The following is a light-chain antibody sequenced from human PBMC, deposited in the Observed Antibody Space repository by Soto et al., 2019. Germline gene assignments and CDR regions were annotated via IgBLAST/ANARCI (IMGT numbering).Light chain of an antibody. CDR2: WAS. J-gene: IGKJ2*01. CDR1: QSVLYSSNSKNY. CDR3: QQYYSTTPT. Sequence: DIVMTQSPDSLAVSLGDRATINCKSSQSVLYSSNSKNYVAWYQQKPGQPPKMVIYWASTRESGVPARFSGSGSGTDFTLTISSLQAEDEAVYYCQQYYSTTPTFGQGTKLEIK. V-gene: IGKV4-1*01.